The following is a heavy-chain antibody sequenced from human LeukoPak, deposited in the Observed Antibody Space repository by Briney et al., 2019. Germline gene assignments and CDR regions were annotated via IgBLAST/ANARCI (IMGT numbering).Heavy chain of an antibody. D-gene: IGHD6-13*01. CDR2: IFHSGST. V-gene: IGHV4-30-2*01. CDR1: GGSISSGGYS. CDR3: ARGAGVYSSSWYGAFDI. Sequence: PSETLSLTCAVSGGSISSGGYSWSWLRQPPGKGLEWIGYIFHSGSTYYNPSLKSRVTISVDRSKNQFSLKLSSVTAADTAVYYCARGAGVYSSSWYGAFDIWGQGTMVTVSS. J-gene: IGHJ3*02.